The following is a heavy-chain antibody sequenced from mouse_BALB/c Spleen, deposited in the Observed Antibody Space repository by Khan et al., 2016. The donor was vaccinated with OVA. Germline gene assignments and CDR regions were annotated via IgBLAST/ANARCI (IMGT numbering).Heavy chain of an antibody. CDR1: GFTIKDTY. CDR2: IAPANGNT. Sequence: VQLQQSGAELVKPGASVRLSCTASGFTIKDTYIHWVKQRPEQGLEWIGRIAPANGNTKYDPKFQDKATITSDTSSNTSYLQLSSLTSEDTAVYYCAHPACDTRFFEVWGAGTTVTVSS. CDR3: AHPACDTRFFEV. V-gene: IGHV14-3*02. J-gene: IGHJ1*01. D-gene: IGHD2-13*01.